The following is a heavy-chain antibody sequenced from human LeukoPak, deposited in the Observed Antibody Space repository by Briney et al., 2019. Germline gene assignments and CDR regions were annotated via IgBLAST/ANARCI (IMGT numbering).Heavy chain of an antibody. CDR2: ISGSSSYI. Sequence: PGGSLRLSCAASGFTFSTYNMNGVRQAPGKGLEWVSSISGSSSYIYYADSVKGRFSISRDNAKNSLYLQMNSLRAEDTAVCYCARDLLGWELHYFDYWGQGTLVTVSS. CDR1: GFTFSTYN. J-gene: IGHJ4*02. CDR3: ARDLLGWELHYFDY. V-gene: IGHV3-21*01. D-gene: IGHD1-26*01.